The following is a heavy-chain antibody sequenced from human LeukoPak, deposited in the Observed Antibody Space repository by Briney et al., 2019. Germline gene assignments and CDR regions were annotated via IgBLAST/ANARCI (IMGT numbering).Heavy chain of an antibody. CDR1: GFTFSTYG. CDR2: IRYVGINK. CDR3: ARDWDAPGWIY. Sequence: GGSLRLSCAASGFTFSTYGMHWVRQAPGKGLEWVSFIRYVGINKYYADSVKGRFTISRDNSKNTLYLQMNSLRAEDTAVYYCARDWDAPGWIYWGQGTLVTVSS. D-gene: IGHD6-19*01. J-gene: IGHJ4*02. V-gene: IGHV3-30*02.